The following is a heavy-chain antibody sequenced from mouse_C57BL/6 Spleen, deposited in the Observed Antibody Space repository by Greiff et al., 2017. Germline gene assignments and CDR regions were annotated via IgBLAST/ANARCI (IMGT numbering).Heavy chain of an antibody. CDR2: IQPNSGST. Sequence: VQLQQPGAELVKPGASVKLSCKASGYTFPSYWMHWVKQRPGQGLEWIGMIQPNSGSTNYNEKFKSKATLTVDKSSSTAYMQLSSLTSEDSAVYYCARPYDYDDAMDYWGQGTSVTVSS. J-gene: IGHJ4*01. CDR3: ARPYDYDDAMDY. V-gene: IGHV1-64*01. CDR1: GYTFPSYW. D-gene: IGHD2-4*01.